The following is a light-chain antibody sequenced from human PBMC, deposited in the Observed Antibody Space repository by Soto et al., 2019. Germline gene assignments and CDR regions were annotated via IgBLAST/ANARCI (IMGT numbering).Light chain of an antibody. J-gene: IGKJ1*01. CDR1: QSVSSSF. CDR2: GAS. V-gene: IGKV3-20*01. Sequence: EIVLTQSPGTLSLSPGERATLSCRASQSVSSSFLAWYQQRPGQAPRLLLYGASHRATGIPDRFSGSVSGTDFTLTISRLEPEDFAVYFCQQYGTSPTFGQGTKVEI. CDR3: QQYGTSPT.